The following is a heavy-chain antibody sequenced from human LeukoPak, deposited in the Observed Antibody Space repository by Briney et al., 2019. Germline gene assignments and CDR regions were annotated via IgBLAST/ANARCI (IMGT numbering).Heavy chain of an antibody. J-gene: IGHJ5*02. D-gene: IGHD6-13*01. CDR1: GYTFTSYD. CDR2: MNPNSGNT. V-gene: IGHV1-8*02. CDR3: ARFDSSRAP. Sequence: GASVKVSCKASGYTFTSYDINWVRQATGQGLEWMGWMNPNSGNTGYAQKFQGKVTMTRDTSISTAYMELSRLRSDDTAVYYCARFDSSRAPWGQGTLVTVSS.